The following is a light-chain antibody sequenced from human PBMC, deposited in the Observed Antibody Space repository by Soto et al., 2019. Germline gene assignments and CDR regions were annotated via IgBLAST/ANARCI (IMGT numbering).Light chain of an antibody. V-gene: IGKV3-15*01. CDR2: GAS. Sequence: EIVMTQSPATLSVSPGERATLSCRASQSVSSNLAWYQQKPGQAPRRLIYGASTRATGSPARFSGSGSGTEFTLTISSLQSEDVEVYYCQQYNNWTPWTFGQGTKVEIK. CDR3: QQYNNWTPWT. CDR1: QSVSSN. J-gene: IGKJ1*01.